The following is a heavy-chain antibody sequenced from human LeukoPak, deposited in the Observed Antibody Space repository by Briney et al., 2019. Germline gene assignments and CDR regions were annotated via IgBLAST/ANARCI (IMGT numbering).Heavy chain of an antibody. J-gene: IGHJ4*02. V-gene: IGHV3-7*02. Sequence: SGGSLRLSCAASGFTFSSYWLTWVRQAPGKGLEWVATINPDGRENYYVDSVKGRFTVSRDNADNSLYLQMNSLRAEDTAVYHCARGGPFTGTISTPRASDYWGQGILVTVSS. CDR1: GFTFSSYW. CDR2: INPDGREN. D-gene: IGHD1-7*01. CDR3: ARGGPFTGTISTPRASDY.